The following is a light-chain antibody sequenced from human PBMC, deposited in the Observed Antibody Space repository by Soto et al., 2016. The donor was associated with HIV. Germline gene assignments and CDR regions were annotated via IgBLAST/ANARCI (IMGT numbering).Light chain of an antibody. CDR2: DNN. V-gene: IGLV3-21*03. CDR3: QVWDSSSDQSCV. J-gene: IGLJ1*01. CDR1: NIGTKS. Sequence: SYELTQSPSVSVAPGKTAKITCGGKNIGTKSVHWYQRKPGQAPVMVVYDNNDRPSGIPERISGSNSGNTATLIISRVEAGDEADYFCQVWDSSSDQSCVFGAGTKVTVL.